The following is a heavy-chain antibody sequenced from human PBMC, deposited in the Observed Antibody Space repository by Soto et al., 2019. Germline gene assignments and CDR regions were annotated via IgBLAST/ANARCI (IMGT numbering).Heavy chain of an antibody. Sequence: GGSLRLSCAASGFTFSSYSMNWVRQAPGKGLEWVSSISSSSSYIYYADSVKGRFTISRDNAKNSLYLQMNSLRAEDTAVYYCARPPDYGDSDYYYYGMDVWGQGTTVTVSS. J-gene: IGHJ6*02. CDR1: GFTFSSYS. D-gene: IGHD4-17*01. CDR3: ARPPDYGDSDYYYYGMDV. V-gene: IGHV3-21*01. CDR2: ISSSSSYI.